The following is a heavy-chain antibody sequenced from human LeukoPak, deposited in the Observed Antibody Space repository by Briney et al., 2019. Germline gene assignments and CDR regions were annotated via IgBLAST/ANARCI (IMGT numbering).Heavy chain of an antibody. CDR3: AGGGYSSGWYSSPDY. V-gene: IGHV3-11*01. J-gene: IGHJ4*02. CDR2: ISKSGDSI. CDR1: GFTFSDYY. D-gene: IGHD6-19*01. Sequence: GGSLRLSCAASGFTFSDYYMSWFRQAPGKGLEWVSYISKSGDSIYYADSVKGRFTISRDNAKNSLYPQMNSLRGEDTAVYCCAGGGYSSGWYSSPDYWGQGTLVTVSS.